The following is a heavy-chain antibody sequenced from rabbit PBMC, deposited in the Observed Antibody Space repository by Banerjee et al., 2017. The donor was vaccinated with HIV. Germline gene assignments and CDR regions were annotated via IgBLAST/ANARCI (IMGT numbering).Heavy chain of an antibody. CDR1: GFSFSSGYD. Sequence: QSLEESGGGLVKPGASLTLTCKASGFSFSSGYDMCWVRQAPGKGLEWIGCIYTGDGNSYHANWVSGRFTISRSTSLNTVTLQMTSLTAADTATYFCAREDGGEGFNLWGPGTLVTVS. V-gene: IGHV1S43*01. CDR2: IYTGDGNS. CDR3: AREDGGEGFNL. J-gene: IGHJ4*01. D-gene: IGHD2-1*01.